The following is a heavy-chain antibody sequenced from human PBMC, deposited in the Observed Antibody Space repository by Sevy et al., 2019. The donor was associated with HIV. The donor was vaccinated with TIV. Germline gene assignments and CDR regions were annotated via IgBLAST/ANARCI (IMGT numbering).Heavy chain of an antibody. CDR1: GFTFXSYV. CDR2: IWXDXTIK. D-gene: IGHD2-21*02. CDR3: ARGGGYCGGDCYSIDY. Sequence: GGSMRLSCAASGFTFXSYVMHWVRQAPGKGLEWVALIWXDXTIKYYADSVKGRFTISRDNSKDTLFLQMNSLTPEDTAVYYCARGGGYCGGDCYSIDYWGQGALVTVSS. V-gene: IGHV3-33*08. J-gene: IGHJ4*02.